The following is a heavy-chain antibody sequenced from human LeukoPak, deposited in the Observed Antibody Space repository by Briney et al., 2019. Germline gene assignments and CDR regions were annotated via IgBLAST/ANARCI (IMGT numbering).Heavy chain of an antibody. J-gene: IGHJ4*02. Sequence: PGGSLRLSCAASGFTFSSYGMHWVRQAPGKGLEWVAVIWYDGSNKYYADSVKGRFTISRDNSKNTLYLQMNSLRAEDTAVYYCARSWGSLYYFDYWGQGTLVTVSS. CDR1: GFTFSSYG. CDR3: ARSWGSLYYFDY. D-gene: IGHD7-27*01. CDR2: IWYDGSNK. V-gene: IGHV3-33*01.